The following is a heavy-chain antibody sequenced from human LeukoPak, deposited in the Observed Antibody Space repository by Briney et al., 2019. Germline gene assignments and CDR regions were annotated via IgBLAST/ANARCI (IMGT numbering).Heavy chain of an antibody. D-gene: IGHD6-13*01. V-gene: IGHV4-59*08. Sequence: SETLSLTCTVSGGSISSYYWSWIRQPPGKGLEWIGYIYYSGSTNYNPSLKSRVTISVDTSKNQFSLKLSSVTAADTAVYYCARGIGYSSSWSKIGRVSARSNWFDPWGQGTLVNVSS. CDR3: ARGIGYSSSWSKIGRVSARSNWFDP. CDR1: GGSISSYY. CDR2: IYYSGST. J-gene: IGHJ5*02.